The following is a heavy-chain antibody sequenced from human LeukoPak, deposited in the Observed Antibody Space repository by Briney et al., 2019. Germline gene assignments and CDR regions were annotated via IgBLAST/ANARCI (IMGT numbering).Heavy chain of an antibody. CDR1: GYTFTDYY. D-gene: IGHD3-3*01. J-gene: IGHJ4*02. Sequence: ASVKVSCKASGYTFTDYYIHWVRQAPGQGLEWMGWINPNSGGTNYAQEFQGRVTMTRDTSISTAYMELSRLRSDDTAVYYCARVGTLFEESNRGYWGQGTLVTVSS. CDR3: ARVGTLFEESNRGY. CDR2: INPNSGGT. V-gene: IGHV1-2*02.